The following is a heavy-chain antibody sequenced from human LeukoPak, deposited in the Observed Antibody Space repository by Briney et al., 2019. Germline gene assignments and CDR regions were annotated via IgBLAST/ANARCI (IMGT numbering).Heavy chain of an antibody. D-gene: IGHD5-12*01. Sequence: GGSLRLSCAASGFTFSSYEMNWVRQAPGKGLEWVSYIGSSGTNIYYADSVKGRFTISRDNSKNTLYLQMNSLRAEDTAVYYCARGPSGYHNTGGQGTLVTVSS. CDR1: GFTFSSYE. V-gene: IGHV3-48*03. CDR2: IGSSGTNI. J-gene: IGHJ4*02. CDR3: ARGPSGYHNT.